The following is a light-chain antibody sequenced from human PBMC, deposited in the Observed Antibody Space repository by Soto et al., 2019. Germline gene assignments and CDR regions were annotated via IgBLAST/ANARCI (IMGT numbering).Light chain of an antibody. CDR2: DAS. Sequence: DIQMTQSPSTLSASVGDRVTITCRASQSLGIWLAWHQQKPGKAPKLLIYDASTLKSGVPSRFSGSGSGTKFPITISSLQPDDFATYYCQEYNSYSGTFGQGTKVEVK. CDR3: QEYNSYSGT. J-gene: IGKJ1*01. CDR1: QSLGIW. V-gene: IGKV1-5*01.